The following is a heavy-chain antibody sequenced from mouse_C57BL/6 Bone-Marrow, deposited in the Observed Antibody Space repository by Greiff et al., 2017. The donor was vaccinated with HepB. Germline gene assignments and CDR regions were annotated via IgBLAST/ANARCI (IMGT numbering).Heavy chain of an antibody. J-gene: IGHJ4*01. Sequence: VQVVESGAELARPGASVKLSCKASGYTFTSYGISWVKQRTGQGLEWIGEIYPRSGNTYYNEKFKGKATLTADKSSSTAYMELRSLTSEDSAVYFCARRATVVATGDAMDYWGQGTSVTVSS. D-gene: IGHD1-1*01. CDR2: IYPRSGNT. V-gene: IGHV1-81*01. CDR1: GYTFTSYG. CDR3: ARRATVVATGDAMDY.